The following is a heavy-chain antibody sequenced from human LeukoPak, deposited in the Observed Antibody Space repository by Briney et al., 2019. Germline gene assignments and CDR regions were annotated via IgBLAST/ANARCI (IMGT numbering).Heavy chain of an antibody. J-gene: IGHJ6*02. CDR2: ISYDGSNK. CDR3: AKEGYCSSTSCYGLVMDYYYYGMDV. V-gene: IGHV3-30*18. Sequence: PGGSLRLSCAASGFTFSSYGMHWVRQAPGKGLEWVAVISYDGSNKYYADSVKGRFTISRDNSKNTLYLQMNSLRAEDTAVYYCAKEGYCSSTSCYGLVMDYYYYGMDVWGQGTTVTVSS. CDR1: GFTFSSYG. D-gene: IGHD2-2*01.